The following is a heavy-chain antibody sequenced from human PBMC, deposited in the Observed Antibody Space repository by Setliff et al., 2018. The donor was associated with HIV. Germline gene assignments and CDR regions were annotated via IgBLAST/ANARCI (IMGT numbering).Heavy chain of an antibody. Sequence: ASVKVSCKASGHTFTNYDINWVRQATGQGLEWMGRMNPNSGNTEYAQQFQGRVTMTRNTSISTAYMELSSLRSEDTAIYYCARGHSGNDYWGQGTLVTVSS. CDR3: ARGHSGNDY. D-gene: IGHD1-1*01. V-gene: IGHV1-8*02. CDR2: MNPNSGNT. CDR1: GHTFTNYD. J-gene: IGHJ4*02.